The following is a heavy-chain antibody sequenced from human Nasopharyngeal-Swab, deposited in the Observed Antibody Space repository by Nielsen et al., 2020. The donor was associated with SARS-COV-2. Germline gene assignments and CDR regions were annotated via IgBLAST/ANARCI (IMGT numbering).Heavy chain of an antibody. CDR2: INPNSGGT. Sequence: ASVKVSCNASGYTFTGYYMHWVRQAPGQGLEWMGRINPNSGGTNYAQKFQGRVTMTRDTSISTAYMELSRLRSGDTAVYYCARAGRYYYDSSGYYYDYYYYMDVWGKGTTVTVSS. CDR1: GYTFTGYY. J-gene: IGHJ6*03. V-gene: IGHV1-2*06. CDR3: ARAGRYYYDSSGYYYDYYYYMDV. D-gene: IGHD3-22*01.